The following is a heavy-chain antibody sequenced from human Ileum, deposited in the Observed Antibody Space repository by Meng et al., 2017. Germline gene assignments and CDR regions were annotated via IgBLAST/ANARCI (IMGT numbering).Heavy chain of an antibody. CDR3: ARDHMGSLDY. D-gene: IGHD1-26*01. CDR2: AST. J-gene: IGHJ4*02. V-gene: IGHV4-61*08. CDR1: CGSVSRAGYQ. Sequence: VLVQESGPGPVRPSETLSLICTVSCGSVSRAGYQWGWIRQPPGKGLEWIGYASTNYNPSPTSRVTISLDTSRNQFSLSLSSVTAADTAVYYCARDHMGSLDYWGQGILVTVSS.